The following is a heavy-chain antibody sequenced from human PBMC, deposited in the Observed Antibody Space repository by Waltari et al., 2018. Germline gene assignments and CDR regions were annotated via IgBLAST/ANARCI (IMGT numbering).Heavy chain of an antibody. Sequence: QVQLVQSGAEVKKPGASVKVSCKASGYTFTGYYMHWVRQAPGQGLEWMGRIKPNRGGTKDAQKFQGRVTMTRDTSISTAYMELSRLRSDDTAVYYCARTGGSYLSWDAFDIWGQGTMVTVSS. CDR3: ARTGGSYLSWDAFDI. D-gene: IGHD1-26*01. CDR1: GYTFTGYY. J-gene: IGHJ3*02. V-gene: IGHV1-2*06. CDR2: IKPNRGGT.